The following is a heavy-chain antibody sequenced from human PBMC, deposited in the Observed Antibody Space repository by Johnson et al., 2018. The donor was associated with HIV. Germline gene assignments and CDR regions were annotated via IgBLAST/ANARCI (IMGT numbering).Heavy chain of an antibody. D-gene: IGHD6-13*01. CDR1: GFTFSDYY. J-gene: IGHJ3*02. V-gene: IGHV3-11*04. Sequence: QVQLVESGGGLVKPGGSLRLSCAASGFTFSDYYMSWIRQAPGKGLEWVSYISSSGSPIYYADSVMGRFTISRDNAKNSLYLEMNSLGAEDTVMYYCAREIIAAAVDIWGQGTMVTVSS. CDR3: AREIIAAAVDI. CDR2: ISSSGSPI.